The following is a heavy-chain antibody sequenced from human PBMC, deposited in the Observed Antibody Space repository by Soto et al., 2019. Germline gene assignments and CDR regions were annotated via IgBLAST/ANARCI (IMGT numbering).Heavy chain of an antibody. CDR2: IKQDGSEE. Sequence: EVQLVESGGGLVQPGGTLRLSCVDSGFTFSSYWMSWVRQAPVKGLEWVGNIKQDGSEENYVDSVKGRFTISRDNAKNSMYLQRHSLRAEDTAVYYCARIAASGRGWDVWGQGTTVVVSS. V-gene: IGHV3-7*01. D-gene: IGHD6-13*01. CDR1: GFTFSSYW. J-gene: IGHJ6*02. CDR3: ARIAASGRGWDV.